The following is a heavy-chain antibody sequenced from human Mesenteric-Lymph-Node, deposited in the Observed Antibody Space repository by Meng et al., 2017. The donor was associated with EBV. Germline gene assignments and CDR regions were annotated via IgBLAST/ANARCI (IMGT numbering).Heavy chain of an antibody. Sequence: QVQLQEWGARLLKPSETLSLTCAVYGGSFSAYYWNYIRQPPGKGLEWIGEIIHSGRTYYNPSLKSRVTISVDTSKNQFSLKLSSVTAADTAVYYCARHLTIQLWFAWFDPWGQGTLVTVSS. V-gene: IGHV4-34*12. CDR2: IIHSGRT. CDR3: ARHLTIQLWFAWFDP. J-gene: IGHJ5*02. D-gene: IGHD5-18*01. CDR1: GGSFSAYY.